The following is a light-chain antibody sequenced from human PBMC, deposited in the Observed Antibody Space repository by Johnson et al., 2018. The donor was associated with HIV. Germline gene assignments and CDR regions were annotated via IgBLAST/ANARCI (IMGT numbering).Light chain of an antibody. CDR2: DNN. CDR1: SSNIGNNY. J-gene: IGLJ1*01. CDR3: GTWDSSLSALYV. Sequence: QSVLTQPPSVSAAPGQKVTISCSGSSSNIGNNYVSWYQQLPGTAPKLLIYDNNKRPSGIPDRFSGSKSGTSATLGITGIQTGDEADYYCGTWDSSLSALYVFGTGTKVTVL. V-gene: IGLV1-51*01.